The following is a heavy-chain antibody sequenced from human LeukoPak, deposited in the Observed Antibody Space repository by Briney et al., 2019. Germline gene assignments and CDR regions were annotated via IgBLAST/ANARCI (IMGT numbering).Heavy chain of an antibody. V-gene: IGHV3-33*07. CDR3: ARDVSYNSLDS. CDR1: GFTFSRLG. D-gene: IGHD6-13*01. Sequence: GGSLRLSCATSGFTFSRLGFYWLRQAPGKGREGFAVIWYDGSKKYYADSVKGRSTISRDNSKNTLYLEMNSLRAEDTAVYYCARDVSYNSLDSWGQGTLVTVSS. CDR2: IWYDGSKK. J-gene: IGHJ4*02.